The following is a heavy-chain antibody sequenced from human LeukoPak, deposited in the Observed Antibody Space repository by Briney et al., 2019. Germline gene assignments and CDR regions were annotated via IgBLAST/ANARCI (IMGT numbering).Heavy chain of an antibody. V-gene: IGHV3-21*01. J-gene: IGHJ4*02. D-gene: IGHD1-14*01. CDR2: ISSSSSYI. Sequence: GGSLRLSCAASGFTFSNAWMSWVRQAPGKGLEWVSSISSSSSYIYYADSVKGRFTISRDNAKNSLYLQMNSLRAEDTAVYYCARDNPIDYWGQGTLVTVSS. CDR3: ARDNPIDY. CDR1: GFTFSNAW.